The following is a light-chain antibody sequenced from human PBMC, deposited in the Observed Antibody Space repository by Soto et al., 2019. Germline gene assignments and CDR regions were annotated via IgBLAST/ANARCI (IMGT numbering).Light chain of an antibody. Sequence: QSVLTQPPSVSGAPGQRVTISCTGSSSNIGAGYDVHWYQQLPGTAPKLLIYGNSNRPSGVPDRFSGSKSGTSASLAITGLQAEDEADSYCQSHDSSIVVFGGVTKVTVL. CDR3: QSHDSSIVV. CDR2: GNS. V-gene: IGLV1-40*01. CDR1: SSNIGAGYD. J-gene: IGLJ2*01.